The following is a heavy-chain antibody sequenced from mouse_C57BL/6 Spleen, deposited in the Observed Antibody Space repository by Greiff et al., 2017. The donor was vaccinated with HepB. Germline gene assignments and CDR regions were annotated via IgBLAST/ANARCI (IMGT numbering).Heavy chain of an antibody. Sequence: QVQLQQPGAELVKPGASVKMSCKASGYTFTSYWITWVKQRPGQGLEWIGDIYPGSGSTNYNEKFKSKATLTVDTSSSTAYMPLSSLTSEDSAVYYCARSYYGSSLFDYWGQGTTLTVSS. CDR3: ARSYYGSSLFDY. J-gene: IGHJ2*01. CDR1: GYTFTSYW. V-gene: IGHV1-55*01. CDR2: IYPGSGST. D-gene: IGHD1-1*01.